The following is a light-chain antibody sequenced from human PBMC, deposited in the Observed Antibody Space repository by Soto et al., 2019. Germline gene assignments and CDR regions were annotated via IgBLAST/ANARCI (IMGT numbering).Light chain of an antibody. J-gene: IGKJ1*01. CDR1: QGLIYSDGNTY. Sequence: DVVLTQSPLSLPVTLGQPASISCRSSQGLIYSDGNTYLNWFQQRPDQSLRGLIYNVSNRDSGVPDRFSGSGSGTDFTLKISRVEAEDIGIYYCMQNTHWPRTFGQGTKVEIK. CDR3: MQNTHWPRT. CDR2: NVS. V-gene: IGKV2-30*01.